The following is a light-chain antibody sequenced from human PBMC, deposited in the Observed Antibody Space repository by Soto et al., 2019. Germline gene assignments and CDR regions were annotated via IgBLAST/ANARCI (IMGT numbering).Light chain of an antibody. V-gene: IGLV8-61*01. J-gene: IGLJ3*02. CDR1: SGSVSTTNY. CDR3: VVYLGTGIAV. Sequence: QTVMTQEPSFSVSPGGTVTLTCGLSSGSVSTTNYASWYQQTPGQAPRTLIYSTNTRSSGVPDRFSGSILGSKAALTITGAQADDESDYYCVVYLGTGIAVFGGGTQLTVL. CDR2: STN.